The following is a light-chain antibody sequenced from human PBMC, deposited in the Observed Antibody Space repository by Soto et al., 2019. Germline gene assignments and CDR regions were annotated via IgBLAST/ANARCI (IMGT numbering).Light chain of an antibody. V-gene: IGLV2-14*01. CDR1: SSDIGGYNY. CDR3: SSYTTTNTYV. Sequence: QSALTQPASVSGSPGQSITISCTGTSSDIGGYNYVSWYQQHPGKAPKLMIYEVSNRPSGISNRFSGSKSGNTASLTISGLQADDEADYYCSSYTTTNTYVFGTG. J-gene: IGLJ1*01. CDR2: EVS.